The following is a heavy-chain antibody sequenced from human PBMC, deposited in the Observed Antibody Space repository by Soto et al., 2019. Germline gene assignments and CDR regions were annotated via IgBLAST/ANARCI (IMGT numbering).Heavy chain of an antibody. J-gene: IGHJ6*02. CDR1: GGSFSGYY. CDR3: ARGRILEWLSNYYYYYGMDV. CDR2: INHSGST. D-gene: IGHD3-3*01. V-gene: IGHV4-34*01. Sequence: SETLSLTCAVYGGSFSGYYWSWIRQPPGKGLEWIGEINHSGSTNYNPSLKSRVTISVDTSKNQFSLKLSSVTAADTAVYYCARGRILEWLSNYYYYYGMDVWGQGTTVTV.